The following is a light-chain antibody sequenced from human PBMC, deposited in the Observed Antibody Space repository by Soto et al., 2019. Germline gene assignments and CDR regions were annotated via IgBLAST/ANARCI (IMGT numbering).Light chain of an antibody. CDR2: EVN. V-gene: IGLV2-8*01. J-gene: IGLJ2*01. CDR1: SSDVGSYNY. CDR3: SSYAGSNNFVV. Sequence: QSVLTQPPSASGSPGQSVTISCSGTSSDVGSYNYVSWYQQHPGKAPKLMIYEVNERPSGVPDRFSGSKSGNMASLTVSGLQAEDEADYYCSSYAGSNNFVVFGGGTKVTVL.